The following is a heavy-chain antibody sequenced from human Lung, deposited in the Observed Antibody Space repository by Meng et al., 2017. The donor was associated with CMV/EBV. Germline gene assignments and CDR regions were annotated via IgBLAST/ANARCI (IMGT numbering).Heavy chain of an antibody. J-gene: IGHJ4*02. Sequence: SGFTFRNNGMHWVRQAPGKGLEWVAMIWYDGSKKFYADSVKGRFTISRDNSKNTLYLQMNNLSVEDMAVYYCASEEGYGSGSYFGDYWSQGTLVTVSS. CDR1: GFTFRNNG. CDR3: ASEEGYGSGSYFGDY. D-gene: IGHD3-10*01. CDR2: IWYDGSKK. V-gene: IGHV3-33*01.